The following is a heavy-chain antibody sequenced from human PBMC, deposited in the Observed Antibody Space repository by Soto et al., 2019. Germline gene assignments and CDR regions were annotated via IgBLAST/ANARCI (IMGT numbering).Heavy chain of an antibody. V-gene: IGHV5-10-1*01. CDR1: GYSFTSYW. D-gene: IGHD3-10*01. J-gene: IGHJ4*02. Sequence: PWESLKISCKGSGYSFTSYWISWVRQMPGKGLEWMGRIDPSDSYTNYSPSFQGHVTISADKSISTAYLQSSSLKASYTAMYYCARQYYGSGSDDMLFDYWGQGTLVTVS. CDR3: ARQYYGSGSDDMLFDY. CDR2: IDPSDSYT.